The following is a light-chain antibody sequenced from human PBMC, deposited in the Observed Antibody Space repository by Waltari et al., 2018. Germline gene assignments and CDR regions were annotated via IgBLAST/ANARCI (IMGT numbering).Light chain of an antibody. V-gene: IGLV2-23*01. CDR1: SSAVGTYTL. J-gene: IGLJ1*01. CDR2: EAT. CDR3: CSYATIGTLYV. Sequence: QSALTQPASVSGSPGQSITISCTGTSSAVGTYTLVSWYQQHPGEAPNLLTYEATKRASGVSNRFSASKSCNTASLTISGLQVEDEADYYCCSYATIGTLYVFGTGTKVTVL.